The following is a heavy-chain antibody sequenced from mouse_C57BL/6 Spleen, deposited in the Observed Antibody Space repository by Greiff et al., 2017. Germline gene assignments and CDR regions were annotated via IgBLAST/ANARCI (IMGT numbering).Heavy chain of an antibody. V-gene: IGHV1-64*01. CDR3: ARSALFTTVAYYYAMDY. CDR2: IHPNSGST. CDR1: GYTFTSYW. D-gene: IGHD1-1*01. J-gene: IGHJ4*01. Sequence: QVQLQQPGAELVKPGASVKLSCKASGYTFTSYWMHWVKQRPGQGLEWIGMIHPNSGSTNYNEKFKSKATLTVDKSSSTAYMQRSSLTSEDSAVYYCARSALFTTVAYYYAMDYWGQGTSVTVSS.